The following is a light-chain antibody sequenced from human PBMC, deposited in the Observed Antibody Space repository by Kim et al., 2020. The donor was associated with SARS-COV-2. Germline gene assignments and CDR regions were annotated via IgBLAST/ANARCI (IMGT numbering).Light chain of an antibody. Sequence: RTVTISWTRSSGSFASNYVQGYQQRPGSAPTTVIYEDNQRPSGVPDRFSGSIDSSSNSASLTISGLKTEDEADYYCQSYDSSTLYVFGTGTKVTV. V-gene: IGLV6-57*03. J-gene: IGLJ1*01. CDR2: EDN. CDR3: QSYDSSTLYV. CDR1: SGSFASNY.